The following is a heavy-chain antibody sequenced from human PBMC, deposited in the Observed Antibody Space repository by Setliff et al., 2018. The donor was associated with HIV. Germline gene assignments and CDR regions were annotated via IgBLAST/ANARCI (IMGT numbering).Heavy chain of an antibody. V-gene: IGHV3-23*05. CDR3: ASTDTSNYDAFDI. Sequence: GGSLRLSCAASGFIFSNYAMSWVRQAPGKGLEWVSTLYSAGTSYFAGSVAGRFTISRDTSKNTLYLQMNSLRAEDTAIYYCASTDTSNYDAFDIWGPGTMVTVSS. D-gene: IGHD4-4*01. J-gene: IGHJ3*02. CDR2: TLYSAGTS. CDR1: GFIFSNYA.